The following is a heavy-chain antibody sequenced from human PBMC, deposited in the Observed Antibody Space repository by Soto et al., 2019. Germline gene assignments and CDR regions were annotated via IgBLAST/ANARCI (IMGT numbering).Heavy chain of an antibody. CDR3: AKDSSYYYDSRGYHPLGAFDI. V-gene: IGHV3-23*01. CDR1: GFTFSSYA. J-gene: IGHJ3*02. CDR2: ISGSGGST. Sequence: PGGSLRLSCAASGFTFSSYAMSWVRQAPGKGLEWVSAISGSGGSTYYADSVKGRFTISRDNSKNTLYLQMNSLRAEDTAVYYCAKDSSYYYDSRGYHPLGAFDIWGQGTMVTVSS. D-gene: IGHD3-22*01.